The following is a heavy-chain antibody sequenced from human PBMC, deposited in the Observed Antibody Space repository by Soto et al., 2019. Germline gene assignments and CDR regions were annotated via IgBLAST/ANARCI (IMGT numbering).Heavy chain of an antibody. Sequence: QVQLVQSGAEVKKPGASVKVSCKASGDTFTDHYIHWVRQAPGQGLEWMGPVNPSGGHTTYAQHFLGRMTMTRDTSTSTLYMELTSLTSEDTAVYYCARGGHVVVVTAALDYWGQGTLVTVSS. CDR3: ARGGHVVVVTAALDY. D-gene: IGHD2-21*02. J-gene: IGHJ4*02. CDR2: VNPSGGHT. V-gene: IGHV1-46*01. CDR1: GDTFTDHY.